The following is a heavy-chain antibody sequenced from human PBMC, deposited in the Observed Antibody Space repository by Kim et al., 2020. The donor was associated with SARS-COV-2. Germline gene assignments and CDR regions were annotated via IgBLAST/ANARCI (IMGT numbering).Heavy chain of an antibody. D-gene: IGHD2-15*01. CDR3: AQLSPTYASSCFGY. CDR2: LSKSGGTT. V-gene: IGHV3-23*01. Sequence: GGSLRLSCVASGFTFSDYAMTWVRQAPGKGLEWAATLSKSGGTTYYADSVKGRFTISRDNSKNTLFLQMSSLRAEDTAVYYCAQLSPTYASSCFGYWVQG. J-gene: IGHJ4*02. CDR1: GFTFSDYA.